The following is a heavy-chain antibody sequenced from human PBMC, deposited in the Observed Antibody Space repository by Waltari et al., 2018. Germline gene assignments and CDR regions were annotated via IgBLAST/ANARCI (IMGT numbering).Heavy chain of an antibody. D-gene: IGHD3-10*01. Sequence: QLHLQESGPGLVKPSETLSLTCTVSGYSIGSSAYYWGCIRHPPGKGLEWIGNIYYPGSTLDNPSLKSRVTISMDTSKNQFSLRLRSVTAADTAVYFCATRRLGRGAFAIWGQGTMVFVSS. CDR2: IYYPGST. CDR3: ATRRLGRGAFAI. V-gene: IGHV4-39*01. J-gene: IGHJ3*02. CDR1: GYSIGSSAYY.